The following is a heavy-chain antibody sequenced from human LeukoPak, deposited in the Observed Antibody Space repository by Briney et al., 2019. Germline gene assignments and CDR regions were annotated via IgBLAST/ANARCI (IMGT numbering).Heavy chain of an antibody. D-gene: IGHD3-10*01. CDR1: GYTFTSYA. CDR2: IIPIFGTA. J-gene: IGHJ6*03. CDR3: ASGLRGLPRYYYYMDV. Sequence: SVNVSCKASGYTFTSYAISWVRQAPGQGLEWMGGIIPIFGTANYAQKFQGRVTITTDESTSTAYMELSSLRSEDTAVYYCASGLRGLPRYYYYMDVWGKGTTVTVSS. V-gene: IGHV1-69*05.